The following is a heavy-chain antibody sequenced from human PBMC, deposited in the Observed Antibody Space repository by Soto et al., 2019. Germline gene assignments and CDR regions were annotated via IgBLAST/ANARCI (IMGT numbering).Heavy chain of an antibody. CDR3: ARDTGRENWLDP. V-gene: IGHV1-69*13. CDR2: IIPIFGTA. Sequence: GASVKVSCKASGGTFSSYAISWVRQAPGQGLEWMGGIIPIFGTANYAQKFQGRVTITADESTSTAYMELSSLRSEDTAVYYCARDTGRENWLDPWGQGTLVTVSS. D-gene: IGHD1-26*01. J-gene: IGHJ5*02. CDR1: GGTFSSYA.